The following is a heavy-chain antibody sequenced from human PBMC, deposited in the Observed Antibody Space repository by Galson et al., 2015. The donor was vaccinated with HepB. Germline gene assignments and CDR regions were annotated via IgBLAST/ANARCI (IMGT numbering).Heavy chain of an antibody. CDR2: INAGNGNT. CDR3: ARDLGEEQNAYDYYDSSGLNWGGAFDI. V-gene: IGHV1-3*01. J-gene: IGHJ3*02. Sequence: SVKVSCKASGYTFTSYAMHWVRQAPGQRLEWMGWINAGNGNTKYSQKFQGRVTITRDTSASTAYMELGSLRSEDTAVYYCARDLGEEQNAYDYYDSSGLNWGGAFDIWGQGTMVTVSS. CDR1: GYTFTSYA. D-gene: IGHD3-22*01.